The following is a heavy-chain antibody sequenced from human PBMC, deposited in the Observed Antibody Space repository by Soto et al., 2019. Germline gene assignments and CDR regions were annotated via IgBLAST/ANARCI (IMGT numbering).Heavy chain of an antibody. CDR2: IYYSGST. D-gene: IGHD2-2*01. CDR1: GGSISSGGYY. J-gene: IGHJ5*02. Sequence: NPSETLSLTCTVSGGSISSGGYYWSWIRQHPGKGLEWIGYIYYSGSTYYNPSLKSRVTISVDTSKNQFSLKLSSVTAADTAVYYCARVRKYQLLLQPWGQGTLVTVSS. V-gene: IGHV4-31*03. CDR3: ARVRKYQLLLQP.